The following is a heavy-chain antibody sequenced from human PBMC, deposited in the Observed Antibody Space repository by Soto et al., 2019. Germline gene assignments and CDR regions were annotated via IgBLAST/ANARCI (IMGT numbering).Heavy chain of an antibody. Sequence: QVQLVESGGGVVQPGRSLRLSCAASGFTFSSYGMHWVRQAPGKGLEWVAVISYDGSNKYYADSVKGRFTISRDNSKNTLYLQMNSLRAEDTAVYYCAKVPLPIVVVTAPWYFRHWGQGTLVTVSS. CDR1: GFTFSSYG. CDR3: AKVPLPIVVVTAPWYFRH. CDR2: ISYDGSNK. V-gene: IGHV3-30*18. D-gene: IGHD2-21*02. J-gene: IGHJ1*01.